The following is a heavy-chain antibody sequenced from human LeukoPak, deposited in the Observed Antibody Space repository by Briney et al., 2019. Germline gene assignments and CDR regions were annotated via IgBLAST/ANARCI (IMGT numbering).Heavy chain of an antibody. J-gene: IGHJ4*02. V-gene: IGHV4-4*07. CDR2: IYTSGSI. D-gene: IGHD3-10*01. CDR1: GGSISSYY. CDR3: ARGVPITTAWYYFDY. Sequence: SETLSLTCTVSGGSISSYYWSWIRQPAGKGLEWIGRIYTSGSINYNPSLKSRVTMLVDTSKNQLSLNLSSVTAADTAVYYCARGVPITTAWYYFDYWGQGTLVTVSS.